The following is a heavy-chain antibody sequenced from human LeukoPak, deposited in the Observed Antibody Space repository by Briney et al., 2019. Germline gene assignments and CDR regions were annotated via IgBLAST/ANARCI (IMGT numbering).Heavy chain of an antibody. Sequence: PGGSLRLSCAASGFTFSDYYMSWIRQAPGKGLEWVSYISSSGSTIYYADSVKGRFTVSRDNAKNSLYLQMNSLRAEDTAVYYCARDPATTVTTYAYWGQGTLVTVSS. CDR3: ARDPATTVTTYAY. D-gene: IGHD4-17*01. CDR2: ISSSGSTI. V-gene: IGHV3-11*04. J-gene: IGHJ4*02. CDR1: GFTFSDYY.